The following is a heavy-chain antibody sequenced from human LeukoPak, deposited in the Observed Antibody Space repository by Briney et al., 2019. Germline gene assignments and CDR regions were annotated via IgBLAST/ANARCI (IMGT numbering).Heavy chain of an antibody. V-gene: IGHV4-38-2*02. CDR2: IYHSGST. CDR3: ARTTEGGYTYGYFYYYYMDV. Sequence: SETLSLTGTVSGYSISRGYYWGWIRQPPGKGLEWIGSIYHSGSTYYNPSLKSRVTISVDTSKNQFSLKLSSVTAADTAVYYCARTTEGGYTYGYFYYYYMDVWGKGTTVTISS. J-gene: IGHJ6*03. CDR1: GYSISRGYY. D-gene: IGHD5-18*01.